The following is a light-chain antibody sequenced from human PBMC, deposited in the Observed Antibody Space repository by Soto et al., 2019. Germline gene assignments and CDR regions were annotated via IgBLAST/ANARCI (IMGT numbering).Light chain of an antibody. V-gene: IGKV3-20*01. J-gene: IGKJ1*01. Sequence: EIMLTQSPATLSLSPGERATLSFRASQSVSNDFLAWYQQKPGQAPRLLIYGASIRATDVPDRFSGSGSGADFTLSISRLEPEDFAVYYCQQYGSSPPRTFGQGTKVDIK. CDR3: QQYGSSPPRT. CDR1: QSVSNDF. CDR2: GAS.